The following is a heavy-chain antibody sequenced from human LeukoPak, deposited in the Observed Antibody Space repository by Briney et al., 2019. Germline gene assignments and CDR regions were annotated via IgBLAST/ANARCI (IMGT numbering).Heavy chain of an antibody. CDR3: ARSSWWFGDRIDY. CDR2: ISSSSSYI. CDR1: GFTFSSYS. V-gene: IGHV3-21*01. D-gene: IGHD3-10*01. Sequence: GGSLRLSCAASGFTFSSYSMNWVRQAPGKGLEWVSSISSSSSYIYYADSVKGRFTISRDNAKNSLYLQMNSLRAEDTAVYYCARSSWWFGDRIDYWGQGTLVTVSS. J-gene: IGHJ4*02.